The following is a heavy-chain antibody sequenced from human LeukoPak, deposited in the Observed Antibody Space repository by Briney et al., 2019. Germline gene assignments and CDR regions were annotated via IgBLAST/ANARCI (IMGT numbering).Heavy chain of an antibody. D-gene: IGHD3-22*01. CDR1: GFTFSSYS. V-gene: IGHV3-48*01. CDR2: ISSSSSTI. Sequence: GGSLRLSCAASGFTFSSYSMNWVRQAPGKGLEWVSYISSSSSTIYYADSVKGRFTISRDNAKNSLYLQMNSLRAEDTAVYYCVRESYYYDSSGKPSYHYYGMDVWGQGTTVTVSS. CDR3: VRESYYYDSSGKPSYHYYGMDV. J-gene: IGHJ6*02.